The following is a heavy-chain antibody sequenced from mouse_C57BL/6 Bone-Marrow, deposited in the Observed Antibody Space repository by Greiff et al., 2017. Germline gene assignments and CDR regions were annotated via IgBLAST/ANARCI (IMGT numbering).Heavy chain of an antibody. J-gene: IGHJ2*01. V-gene: IGHV1-50*01. CDR1: GYTFTSYW. D-gene: IGHD2-5*01. CDR2: IDPSDSYT. Sequence: QVQLQQPGAELVKPGASVKLSCKASGYTFTSYWMQWVKQRPGQGLEWIGEIDPSDSYTNYNQKFQGKATLTVDTSSSTAYRQLSSLTSEDSAVYYCAREVYSNSYFDYWGQGTTLTVSS. CDR3: AREVYSNSYFDY.